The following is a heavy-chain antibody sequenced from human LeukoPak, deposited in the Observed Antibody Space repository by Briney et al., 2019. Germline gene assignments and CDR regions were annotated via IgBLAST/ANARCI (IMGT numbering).Heavy chain of an antibody. J-gene: IGHJ4*02. CDR2: INHSGST. CDR1: GGSFSGYY. V-gene: IGHV4-34*01. CDR3: ARALGRFDY. Sequence: SETLSLTCAVYGGSFSGYYWSWIRQPSGKGLEWIGEINHSGSTNYNPSLKSRVAISVDTSKNQFSLKLSSVTAADTAVYYCARALGRFDYWGQGTLVTVSS.